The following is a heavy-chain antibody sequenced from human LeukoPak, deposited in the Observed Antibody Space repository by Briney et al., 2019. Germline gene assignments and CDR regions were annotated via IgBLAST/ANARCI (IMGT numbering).Heavy chain of an antibody. J-gene: IGHJ4*02. CDR2: INHSGST. CDR1: GGSFSGYY. V-gene: IGHV4-34*01. CDR3: ARHRRDYYGSGRMYYFDY. Sequence: LETLSLTCAVYGGSFSGYYWSWIRQPPGKRLEWIGEINHSGSTNYNPSLKSRVTISVDTSKNQFSLKLSSVTAADTAVYYCARHRRDYYGSGRMYYFDYWGQGTLVTVSS. D-gene: IGHD3-10*01.